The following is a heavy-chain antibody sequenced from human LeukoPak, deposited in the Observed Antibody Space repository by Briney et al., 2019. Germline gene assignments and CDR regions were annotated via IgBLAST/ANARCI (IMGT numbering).Heavy chain of an antibody. CDR2: ITTASAYI. CDR3: AKDLSPHVGAAAGLFDY. D-gene: IGHD6-13*01. CDR1: GFIFSDYT. J-gene: IGHJ4*02. V-gene: IGHV3-21*04. Sequence: GGSLRLSCAASGFIFSDYTLNWVRQAPGKGLEWVSSITTASAYIYYADSVKGRFTISRDNAKNSLYLQMNSLRAEDMALYYCAKDLSPHVGAAAGLFDYWGQGTLVTVSS.